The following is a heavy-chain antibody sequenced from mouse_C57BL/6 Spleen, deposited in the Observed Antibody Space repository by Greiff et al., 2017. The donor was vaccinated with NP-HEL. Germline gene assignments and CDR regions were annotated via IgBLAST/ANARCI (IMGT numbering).Heavy chain of an antibody. Sequence: EVQLQQSGPVLVKPGASVKMSCKASGYTFTDYYMNWVKQSHGKSLEWIGVINPYNGGTSYNQKFKGKATLTVDKSSSTAYMELNSLTSEDSAVYYCARSDYGSSRFDYWGQGTTLTVSS. CDR2: INPYNGGT. D-gene: IGHD1-1*01. CDR3: ARSDYGSSRFDY. V-gene: IGHV1-19*01. CDR1: GYTFTDYY. J-gene: IGHJ2*01.